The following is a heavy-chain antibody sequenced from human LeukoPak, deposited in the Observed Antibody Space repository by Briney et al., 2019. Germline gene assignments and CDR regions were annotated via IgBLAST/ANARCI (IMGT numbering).Heavy chain of an antibody. CDR1: GFTFSSYS. V-gene: IGHV3-21*01. J-gene: IGHJ4*02. D-gene: IGHD3-9*01. CDR3: ARTPDTGYFDWPNLDY. Sequence: PGGSLRLSCAASGFTFSSYSMNWVRQAPGKGLEWVSSISSSSSYIYYADSVKGRFTISRDNAKNSLYLQMNSLRAEDTAVYYCARTPDTGYFDWPNLDYWGQGTLVTVSS. CDR2: ISSSSSYI.